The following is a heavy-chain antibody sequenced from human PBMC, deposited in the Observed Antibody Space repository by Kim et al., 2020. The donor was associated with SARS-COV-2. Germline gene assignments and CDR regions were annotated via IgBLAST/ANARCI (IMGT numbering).Heavy chain of an antibody. CDR1: GFTFSSYG. CDR2: ISYDGSNK. J-gene: IGHJ3*01. CDR3: ARDSRRWSGIAAAGDAF. D-gene: IGHD6-13*01. V-gene: IGHV3-33*05. Sequence: GGSLRLSCAASGFTFSSYGMHWVRQAPGKGLEWVAVISYDGSNKYYADSVKGRFTISRDNSKNTLYLQMNSLRAEDTAVYYCARDSRRWSGIAAAGDAF.